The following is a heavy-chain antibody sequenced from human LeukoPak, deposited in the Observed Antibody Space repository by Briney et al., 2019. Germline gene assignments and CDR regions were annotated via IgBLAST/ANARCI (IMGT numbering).Heavy chain of an antibody. Sequence: SETLSLTCTVSGVSISSSRYYWGWIRPPPGTGLEWIGSIYYSVSTYYNPSLKSRVTISVDTSKNQFSLKLSSVTAADTAVYYCARLALTVTSFFVYDSSGYLFDYWGQGTLVTVSS. CDR2: IYYSVST. D-gene: IGHD3-22*01. V-gene: IGHV4-39*01. CDR3: ARLALTVTSFFVYDSSGYLFDY. J-gene: IGHJ4*02. CDR1: GVSISSSRYY.